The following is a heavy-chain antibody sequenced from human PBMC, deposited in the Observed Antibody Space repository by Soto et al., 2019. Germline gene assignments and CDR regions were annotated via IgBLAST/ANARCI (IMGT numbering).Heavy chain of an antibody. CDR1: GFTFSSYA. D-gene: IGHD3-10*01. Sequence: LRLSCAASGFTFSSYAMHWVRQAPGKGLEWVAVISYDGSNKYYADSVKGRFTISRDNSKNTLYLQMNSLRAEDTAVYYCAPDSYGSLPNWFDPWGQGTLVTVSS. CDR2: ISYDGSNK. J-gene: IGHJ5*02. V-gene: IGHV3-30-3*01. CDR3: APDSYGSLPNWFDP.